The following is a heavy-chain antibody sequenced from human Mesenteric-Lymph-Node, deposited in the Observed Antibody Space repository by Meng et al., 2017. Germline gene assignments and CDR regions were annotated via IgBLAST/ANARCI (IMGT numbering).Heavy chain of an antibody. V-gene: IGHV1-46*01. CDR2: INPSGGST. D-gene: IGHD3-22*01. J-gene: IGHJ3*02. Sequence: ASVKVSCKASGYTFTGYYMHWVRQAPGQGLEWMGRINPSGGSTSYAQKFQGRVTMTRDTSTSTVYMELSSLRSEDTAVYYCAGGMYYYDSSGYYGPFGAFDIWGQGTMVTVSS. CDR1: GYTFTGYY. CDR3: AGGMYYYDSSGYYGPFGAFDI.